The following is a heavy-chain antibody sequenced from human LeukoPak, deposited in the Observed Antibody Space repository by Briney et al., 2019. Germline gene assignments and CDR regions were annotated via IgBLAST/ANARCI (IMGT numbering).Heavy chain of an antibody. CDR3: ARSGQRSMRFGET. J-gene: IGHJ5*02. Sequence: PSETLSLTCAVYGGSFSGYYWSWIRQPPGKGLEWIGEINHSGSTNYNPSLKSRVTISVDTSKNQFFLKLSSVTAADTAVYYCARSGQRSMRFGETWGQGTLVTVSS. CDR2: INHSGST. D-gene: IGHD3-10*01. V-gene: IGHV4-34*01. CDR1: GGSFSGYY.